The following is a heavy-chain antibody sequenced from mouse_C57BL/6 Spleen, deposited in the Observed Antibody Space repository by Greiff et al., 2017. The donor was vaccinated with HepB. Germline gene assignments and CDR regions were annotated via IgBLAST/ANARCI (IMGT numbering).Heavy chain of an antibody. V-gene: IGHV3-6*01. CDR1: GYSITSGYY. D-gene: IGHD2-4*01. J-gene: IGHJ2*01. Sequence: VQLKQSGPGLVKPSQSLSLTCSVTGYSITSGYYWNWIRQFPGNKLEWMGYISYDGSNNYNPSLKNRISITRDTSKNQFFLKLNSVTTEDTATYYCARDDYDDGFDYWGQGTTLTVSS. CDR3: ARDDYDDGFDY. CDR2: ISYDGSN.